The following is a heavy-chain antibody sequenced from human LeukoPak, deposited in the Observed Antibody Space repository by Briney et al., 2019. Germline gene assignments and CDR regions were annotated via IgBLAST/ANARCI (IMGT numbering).Heavy chain of an antibody. CDR1: GFTFSSYW. J-gene: IGHJ3*02. D-gene: IGHD1-26*01. V-gene: IGHV3-74*01. Sequence: GGSLRLSCAASGFTFSSYWMHWVRQAPGKGLVWVSRINSDGSSTSYADSVRGRFTISRDNAKNSLYLQMNSLRAEDTAVYYCARQWESGAFDIWGQGTMVTVSS. CDR2: INSDGSST. CDR3: ARQWESGAFDI.